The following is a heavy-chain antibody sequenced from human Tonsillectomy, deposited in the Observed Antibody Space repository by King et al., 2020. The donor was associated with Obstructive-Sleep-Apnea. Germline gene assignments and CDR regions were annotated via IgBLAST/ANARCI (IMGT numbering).Heavy chain of an antibody. Sequence: VQLVESGGGLVQPGRSLRLLWAASGFTFEDYAFHWVLLTPGKGLEVGSVSTVGSHIVFADSVKGRFTISRDNVNNSLHLQMNSLRVEDTALYYCGKDRFGDLDYWGQGTLVTVSP. D-gene: IGHD4-17*01. CDR2: STVGSHI. J-gene: IGHJ4*02. CDR3: GKDRFGDLDY. CDR1: GFTFEDYA. V-gene: IGHV3-9*01.